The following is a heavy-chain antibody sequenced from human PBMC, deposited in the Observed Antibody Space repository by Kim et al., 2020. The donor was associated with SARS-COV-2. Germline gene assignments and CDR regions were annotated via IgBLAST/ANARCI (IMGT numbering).Heavy chain of an antibody. Sequence: GGSLRLSCAASGFTFSTYWMRWVRQAPGRGLESVANIKNDGGETYYVASVKGRFTISRDNAKNSLYLQMNSLRAEDTAVYYCGIDLRGSSWSGDYWGQGTLVTVSS. CDR3: GIDLRGSSWSGDY. CDR1: GFTFSTYW. CDR2: IKNDGGET. J-gene: IGHJ4*02. V-gene: IGHV3-7*01. D-gene: IGHD6-13*01.